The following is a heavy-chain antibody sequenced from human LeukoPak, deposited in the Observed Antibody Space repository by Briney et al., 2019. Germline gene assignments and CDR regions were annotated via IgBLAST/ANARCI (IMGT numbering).Heavy chain of an antibody. D-gene: IGHD3-10*01. V-gene: IGHV4-4*07. Sequence: SETLSLTCTVSRGSISSYYWSWIRQPAGKGLEWIGRIYTSGSTNYNPSLKSRVTMSVDTSKNQFSLKLSSVTAADTAVYYCARDRGSGSLNAFDIWGQGTMVTVSS. J-gene: IGHJ3*02. CDR2: IYTSGST. CDR3: ARDRGSGSLNAFDI. CDR1: RGSISSYY.